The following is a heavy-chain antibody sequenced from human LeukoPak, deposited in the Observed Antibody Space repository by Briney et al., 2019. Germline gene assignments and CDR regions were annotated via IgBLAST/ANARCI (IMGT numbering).Heavy chain of an antibody. D-gene: IGHD3-9*01. CDR2: IYSGGST. J-gene: IGHJ4*02. V-gene: IGHV3-66*01. CDR1: GFTVSSNY. Sequence: PGGSLRLSCAASGFTVSSNYMSWVRPAPGKGLEWVSVIYSGGSTYYADSVKGRFTISRDNSKNTLYLQMTSLRAEDTDVYYCAGRTDILTGYCHWGQGTLVTVSS. CDR3: AGRTDILTGYCH.